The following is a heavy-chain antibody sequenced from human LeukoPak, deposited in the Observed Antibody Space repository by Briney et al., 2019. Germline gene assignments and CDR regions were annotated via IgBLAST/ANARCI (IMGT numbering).Heavy chain of an antibody. J-gene: IGHJ4*02. CDR3: AKDPEYYYGSGSYWGRYFDY. Sequence: PGGSLRLSCAASGFTFSSYAMSWVRQAPGKGLEWISAISGSGGSTYYADSVKGRFTISRDNSKNTLYLQMNSLRAEDTAVYYCAKDPEYYYGSGSYWGRYFDYWGQGTLVTVSS. V-gene: IGHV3-23*01. CDR2: ISGSGGST. CDR1: GFTFSSYA. D-gene: IGHD3-10*01.